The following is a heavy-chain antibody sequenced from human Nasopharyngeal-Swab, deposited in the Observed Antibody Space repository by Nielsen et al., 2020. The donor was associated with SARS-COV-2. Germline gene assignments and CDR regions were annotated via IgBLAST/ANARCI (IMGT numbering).Heavy chain of an antibody. D-gene: IGHD5-12*01. CDR3: AKDRDSGDDSEEYYHYYGMDV. CDR1: GFTFSGYT. V-gene: IGHV3-21*04. CDR2: ISSTTPYI. J-gene: IGHJ6*02. Sequence: GESLKISCVASGFTFSGYTMNWVRQAPGKGLEWISSISSTTPYIYYADSVKGRFTISRDNAKNSLYLQMNNLRAEDTAIYYCAKDRDSGDDSEEYYHYYGMDVWGQGAPVTVSS.